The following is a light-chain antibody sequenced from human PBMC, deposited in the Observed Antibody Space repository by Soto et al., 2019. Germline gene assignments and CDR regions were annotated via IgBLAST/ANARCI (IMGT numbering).Light chain of an antibody. CDR1: QSISSSF. Sequence: EFVLTQSPGTLSLSPGERATLSCRASQSISSSFLAWYQQKPGQAPRLLIYGASSTGTGIPDRFSGSGSGTDFTLTISRLEPEGFAVYYCQQYGSSPPLTFGGGTKVEIK. CDR3: QQYGSSPPLT. CDR2: GAS. V-gene: IGKV3-20*01. J-gene: IGKJ4*01.